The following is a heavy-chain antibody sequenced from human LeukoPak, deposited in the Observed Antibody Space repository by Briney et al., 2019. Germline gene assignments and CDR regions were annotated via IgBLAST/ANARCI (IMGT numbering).Heavy chain of an antibody. V-gene: IGHV3-33*08. J-gene: IGHJ3*02. CDR2: IWYDGSNK. CDR3: ARDHPDAFDI. CDR1: GFTFSSYV. Sequence: GGSLRLYCAASGFTFSSYVMSWVRQAPGKGLEWVAVIWYDGSNKYYADSVKGRFTISRDNSKNTLYLQMNSLRAEDTAVYYCARDHPDAFDIWGQGTMVTVSS.